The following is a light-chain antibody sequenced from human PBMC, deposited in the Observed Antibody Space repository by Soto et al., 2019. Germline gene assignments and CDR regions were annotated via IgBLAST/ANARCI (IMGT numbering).Light chain of an antibody. CDR2: EVN. CDR3: SSYAGSSNV. Sequence: QSALTQPPSASGSPGQSVAISCTGTRSDVGGDNYVSWYQQHPGKAPKLMIYEVNKRPSGVPDRFSGSKSGNTASLTVSGLHAEDEADYYCSSYAGSSNVFGTGTKLTVL. CDR1: RSDVGGDNY. V-gene: IGLV2-8*01. J-gene: IGLJ1*01.